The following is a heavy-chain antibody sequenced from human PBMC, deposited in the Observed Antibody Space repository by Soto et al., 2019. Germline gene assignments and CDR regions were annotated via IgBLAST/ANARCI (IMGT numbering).Heavy chain of an antibody. Sequence: QVQLVQSGAEEKKPGASVKVSCKASGYTFTSYAMHWVRQAPGQRLEWMGWMNAGNGNTKYSQKVQGRVTITRDTSASTANMELSRLRSEDTAVYYCASFRYNGYYGMDVWGQGTTVTVSS. CDR1: GYTFTSYA. V-gene: IGHV1-3*05. CDR2: MNAGNGNT. CDR3: ASFRYNGYYGMDV. D-gene: IGHD1-26*01. J-gene: IGHJ6*02.